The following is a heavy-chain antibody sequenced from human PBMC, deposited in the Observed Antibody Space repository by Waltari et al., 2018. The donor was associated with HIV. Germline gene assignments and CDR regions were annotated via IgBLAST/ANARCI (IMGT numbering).Heavy chain of an antibody. Sequence: EVQLVESGGGLVQPGGSLRLFCAASGFKFDDYAMHWVRQAPGKCLEWVSGISWNSDTIGYADSVKGRFTISRDNAKKSLSLQMNSLRAEDTALYYCAKVAMTAVTSYAIDIWGQGTMVTVSS. CDR2: ISWNSDTI. V-gene: IGHV3-9*01. CDR3: AKVAMTAVTSYAIDI. D-gene: IGHD4-17*01. CDR1: GFKFDDYA. J-gene: IGHJ3*02.